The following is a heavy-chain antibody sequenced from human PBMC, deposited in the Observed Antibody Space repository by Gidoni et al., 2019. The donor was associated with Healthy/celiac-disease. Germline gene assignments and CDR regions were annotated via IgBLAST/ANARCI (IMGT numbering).Heavy chain of an antibody. D-gene: IGHD3-16*02. CDR2: IRGSGGST. Sequence: EVQLLESGGGLVQPGGSLGLSCAASGFTFSSYAMSWVRQAPGKGLEGGSAIRGSGGSTYYADSVKGRFTISRDNSKNTLYLQMNSLRAEDTAVYYCAKVSYDYVWGSYRPYYFDYWGQGTLVTVSS. CDR3: AKVSYDYVWGSYRPYYFDY. J-gene: IGHJ4*02. V-gene: IGHV3-23*01. CDR1: GFTFSSYA.